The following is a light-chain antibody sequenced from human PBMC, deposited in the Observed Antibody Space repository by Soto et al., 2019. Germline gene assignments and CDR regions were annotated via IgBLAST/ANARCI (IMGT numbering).Light chain of an antibody. CDR1: QSISVW. V-gene: IGKV1-5*03. Sequence: DIQMTQSPSTLSASVGDRVTITCRASQSISVWLAWYQQKAGKAPNLLIYKASRLESGVPSRFSGSRSETEFTRTLSGLQPGDSATYYCQQYNRYSPTFGQGTKVEVK. J-gene: IGKJ1*01. CDR2: KAS. CDR3: QQYNRYSPT.